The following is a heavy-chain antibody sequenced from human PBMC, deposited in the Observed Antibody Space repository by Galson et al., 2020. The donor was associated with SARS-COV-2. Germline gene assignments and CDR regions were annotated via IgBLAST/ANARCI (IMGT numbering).Heavy chain of an antibody. CDR2: ISYDGSNK. Sequence: GGSLRLSCAASGFTFSSYAMHWVRQAPGTGLEWVAVISYDGSNKYYADSVKGRFTISRDNSKNTLYLQMNSLGAEDTAVYYCARELTMFSDYWGQGTLVTVSS. CDR3: ARELTMFSDY. J-gene: IGHJ4*02. V-gene: IGHV3-30*04. D-gene: IGHD3-10*02. CDR1: GFTFSSYA.